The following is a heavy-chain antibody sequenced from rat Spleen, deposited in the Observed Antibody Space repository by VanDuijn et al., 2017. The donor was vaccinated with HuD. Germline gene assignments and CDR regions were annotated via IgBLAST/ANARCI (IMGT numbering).Heavy chain of an antibody. CDR2: ISAGGDRT. D-gene: IGHD1-9*01. Sequence: EVQLVESDGGLVQPGRSLKLSCAASGFTFSDYGMTWIRQAPTKGLEWVAYISAGGDRTYCRDSVKGRFTISRDNAKSTLYLQMDSLRSEDTASYYCVRHGYTRYYFDYWGQGVMVTVSS. V-gene: IGHV5S13*01. CDR1: GFTFSDYG. J-gene: IGHJ2*01. CDR3: VRHGYTRYYFDY.